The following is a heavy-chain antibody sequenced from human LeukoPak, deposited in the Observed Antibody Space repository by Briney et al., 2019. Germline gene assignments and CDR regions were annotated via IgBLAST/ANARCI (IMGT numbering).Heavy chain of an antibody. J-gene: IGHJ6*02. CDR1: GFTFSSYG. D-gene: IGHD4-11*01. CDR3: AKEDRVNYYYHGMDV. Sequence: GGSLRLSCAASGFTFSSYGMHWVRQAPGKGLEWVAFIRYDGSNKYYADSVKGRFTISRDNSKNTLYLQMNSLRAEDTAVYYCAKEDRVNYYYHGMDVWGQGTTVTVSS. V-gene: IGHV3-30*02. CDR2: IRYDGSNK.